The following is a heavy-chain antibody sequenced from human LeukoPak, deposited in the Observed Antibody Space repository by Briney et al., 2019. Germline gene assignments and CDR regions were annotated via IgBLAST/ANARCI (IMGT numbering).Heavy chain of an antibody. J-gene: IGHJ6*02. D-gene: IGHD3-3*01. Sequence: SETLSLTCTVSGGSISGFYWSWLRQRPGKGLGWIAYAYNSVTTNYNPSLKSRLTISADTSKNQFSLRLTSVTTTDTAVYYCARHVRMTISGVDSYPVDVWGQGTTVTVSS. V-gene: IGHV4-59*08. CDR1: GGSISGFY. CDR3: ARHVRMTISGVDSYPVDV. CDR2: AYNSVTT.